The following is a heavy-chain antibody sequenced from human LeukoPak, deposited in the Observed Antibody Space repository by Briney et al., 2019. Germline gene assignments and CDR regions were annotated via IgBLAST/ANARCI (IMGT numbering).Heavy chain of an antibody. J-gene: IGHJ3*02. CDR3: ARGEGDSAFDI. Sequence: SETLSLTCTVSGYSISSGYYWGWIRQPPGKGLEWIGSIYHSGSTYYDPSLKSRVTISVDTSKNQFSLKLSSVTAADTAVYYCARGEGDSAFDIWGQGTMVTVSS. V-gene: IGHV4-38-2*02. D-gene: IGHD3-16*01. CDR2: IYHSGST. CDR1: GYSISSGYY.